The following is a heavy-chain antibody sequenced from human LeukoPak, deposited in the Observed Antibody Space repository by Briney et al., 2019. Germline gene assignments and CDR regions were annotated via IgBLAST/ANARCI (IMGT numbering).Heavy chain of an antibody. CDR3: AREGLYRAFDN. Sequence: PGRSLRLSCAASGFTFSSYGMHWVRQAPGKGLEWVAVISYDGSNKYYADSVKGRFTISRDNSKNTLYLQMNSLRAEDTAVYYCAREGLYRAFDNWGQGTLVTVSS. D-gene: IGHD2/OR15-2a*01. V-gene: IGHV3-30*03. CDR2: ISYDGSNK. CDR1: GFTFSSYG. J-gene: IGHJ4*02.